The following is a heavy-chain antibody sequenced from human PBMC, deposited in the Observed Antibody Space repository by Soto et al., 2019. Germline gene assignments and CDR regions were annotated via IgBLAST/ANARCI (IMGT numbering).Heavy chain of an antibody. CDR1: GGSITTRGFS. V-gene: IGHV4-30-2*06. J-gene: IGHJ6*02. CDR2: IYPSGTI. Sequence: PSETLSLTCAVSGGSITTRGFSWNWIRQSPGKGLEWIGCIYPSGTIFYNPSLNSRVTISLDMSTNQFSLRLNSVTAADTAVYFCARGHYYYGMDVWGQGITVTVSS. CDR3: ARGHYYYGMDV.